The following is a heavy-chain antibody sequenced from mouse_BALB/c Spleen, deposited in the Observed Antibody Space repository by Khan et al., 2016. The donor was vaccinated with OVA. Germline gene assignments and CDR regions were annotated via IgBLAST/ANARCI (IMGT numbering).Heavy chain of an antibody. D-gene: IGHD3-1*01. J-gene: IGHJ1*01. Sequence: VELVESGGEVVRPGTSVKISCKASGYTFTNYWLGWVRQRPEHGLEWIGDIYPGGYFTNYNEQFKGKATLTVDTSSTTANMQLSSLTSEDSAVYFCARWATWFFDVWGAGTTVTVSS. CDR2: IYPGGYFT. V-gene: IGHV1-63*02. CDR3: ARWATWFFDV. CDR1: GYTFTNYW.